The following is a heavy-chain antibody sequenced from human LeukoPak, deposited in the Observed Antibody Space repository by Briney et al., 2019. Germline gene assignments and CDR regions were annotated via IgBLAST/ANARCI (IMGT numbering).Heavy chain of an antibody. CDR3: AKDKLDCSSTSCYRLNWFDP. J-gene: IGHJ5*02. D-gene: IGHD2-2*01. Sequence: GGSLRLSCAASGFTFSSYGMHWVRQAPGEGLEWVAFIRYDGSNKYYADSVKGRFTISRDNSKNTLYLQMNSLRAEDTAVYYCAKDKLDCSSTSCYRLNWFDPWGQGTLVTVSS. V-gene: IGHV3-30*02. CDR2: IRYDGSNK. CDR1: GFTFSSYG.